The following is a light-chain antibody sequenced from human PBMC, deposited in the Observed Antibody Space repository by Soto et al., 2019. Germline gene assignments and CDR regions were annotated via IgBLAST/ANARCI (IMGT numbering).Light chain of an antibody. CDR2: EVS. CDR1: SSDVGGYNY. Sequence: QSVLTQPASVSGSPGQSITISCTGTSSDVGGYNYVSWYQQHPGKAHKLMIYEVSNRPSGVSNRFSGSKSGNTASLTISGLQAEDEADYSCSSYTSSSTVVFGGGTKLTVL. J-gene: IGLJ2*01. V-gene: IGLV2-14*01. CDR3: SSYTSSSTVV.